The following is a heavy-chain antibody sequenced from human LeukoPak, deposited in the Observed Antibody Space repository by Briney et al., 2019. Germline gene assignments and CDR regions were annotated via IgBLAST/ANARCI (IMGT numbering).Heavy chain of an antibody. V-gene: IGHV3-48*04. CDR1: GYPFSNYG. CDR2: ISGRATNT. D-gene: IGHD2-15*01. Sequence: PGGSLRLSCAASGYPFSNYGMDWVRQTPGRGLEWISYISGRATNTEYADSVKVRFTISRDNAENTLYLQMDNLRAEDTAVYYCAREGGGYRLFEFWGQGLLVTVSS. J-gene: IGHJ4*02. CDR3: AREGGGYRLFEF.